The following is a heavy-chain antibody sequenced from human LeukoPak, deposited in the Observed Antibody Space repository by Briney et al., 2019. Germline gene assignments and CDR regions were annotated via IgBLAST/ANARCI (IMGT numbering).Heavy chain of an antibody. CDR1: GFTVSRNF. CDR3: ARQDTFDI. V-gene: IGHV3-66*02. J-gene: IGHJ3*02. Sequence: PGGSLRLSCAASGFTVSRNFMNWVRQAPGKGLEWVSVIYTGGNTYYADSVKGRFTIYRDNSKNTLYLQMNSLRVEDTAVYYWARQDTFDIWGQGTMVTVSS. CDR2: IYTGGNT.